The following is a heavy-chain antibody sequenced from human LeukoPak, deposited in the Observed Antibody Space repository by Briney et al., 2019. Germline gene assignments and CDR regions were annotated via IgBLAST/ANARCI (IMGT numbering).Heavy chain of an antibody. Sequence: SETLSLTCAVYGGSSSGYYWSWIRQPPGKGLEWIGEINHSGSTNYNPSLKSRVTISIDTSKNQFSLKLSSVTAADTAVFYCARVRGAAYDYWGRGTLVTVSS. CDR1: GGSSSGYY. J-gene: IGHJ4*02. CDR3: ARVRGAAYDY. V-gene: IGHV4-34*01. D-gene: IGHD3-10*01. CDR2: INHSGST.